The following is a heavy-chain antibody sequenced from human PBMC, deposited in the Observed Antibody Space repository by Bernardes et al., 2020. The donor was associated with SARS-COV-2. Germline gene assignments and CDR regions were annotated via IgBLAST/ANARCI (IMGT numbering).Heavy chain of an antibody. CDR2: ISSGGDTI. Sequence: SLRLSCVCSGFLFTTYSMSWVRQAPGKGLEWLLFISSGGDTIHDADSVRGRFTVSRDDAKNSVYLQMNSLRAEDTAVYYCARGWRENSFDYWGQGALVTVSS. D-gene: IGHD2-15*01. V-gene: IGHV3-48*01. J-gene: IGHJ4*02. CDR3: ARGWRENSFDY. CDR1: GFLFTTYS.